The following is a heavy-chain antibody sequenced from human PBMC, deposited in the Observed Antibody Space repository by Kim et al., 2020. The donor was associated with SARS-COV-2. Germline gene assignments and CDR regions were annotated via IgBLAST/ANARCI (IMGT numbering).Heavy chain of an antibody. Sequence: SETLSLICAVYGGSFSGYYWSWIRQPPGKGLEWIGEINHSGSTNYNPSLKSRVTISVDTSKNQFSLKLSSVTAADTAVYYCARGEYYCSGGSCYDLFDPWGQGTLVTVSS. V-gene: IGHV4-34*01. CDR3: ARGEYYCSGGSCYDLFDP. CDR1: GGSFSGYY. CDR2: INHSGST. D-gene: IGHD2-15*01. J-gene: IGHJ5*02.